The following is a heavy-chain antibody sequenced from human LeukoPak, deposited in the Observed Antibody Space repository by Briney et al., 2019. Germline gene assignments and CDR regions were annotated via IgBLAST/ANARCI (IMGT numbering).Heavy chain of an antibody. CDR2: ISYDGSNK. J-gene: IGHJ3*02. V-gene: IGHV3-30*04. CDR1: GFTFGDYA. D-gene: IGHD3-16*01. Sequence: GGSLRLSCTTSGFTFGDYAMSWFRQAPGKGLEWVAVISYDGSNKYYADSVKGRFTISRDNSKNTLYLQMNSLRAEDTAVYYCAKDRGARSGAFDIWGQGTMVTVSS. CDR3: AKDRGARSGAFDI.